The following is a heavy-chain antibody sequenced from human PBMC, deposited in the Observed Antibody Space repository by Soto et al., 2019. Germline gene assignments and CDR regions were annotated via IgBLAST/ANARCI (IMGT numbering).Heavy chain of an antibody. CDR3: TTLFYYYHSNNY. V-gene: IGHV3-15*07. J-gene: IGHJ4*02. CDR2: IQSEADGGAI. CDR1: GLTFSNAW. D-gene: IGHD3-22*01. Sequence: EVQLVESGGGLVKPGGSLRLSCVVSGLTFSNAWMNWVRQAPGKGLEWVGRIQSEADGGAIDYSAPVKGRFTISRDDSENTLYLQMNSLKTEDTAIYYSTTLFYYYHSNNYWGQGTLVSVSS.